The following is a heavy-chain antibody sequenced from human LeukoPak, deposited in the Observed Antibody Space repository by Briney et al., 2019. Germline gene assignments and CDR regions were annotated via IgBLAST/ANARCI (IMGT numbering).Heavy chain of an antibody. Sequence: PSETLSLTCTVSGGSISSYYWSWIRQPAGKGLEWIGRIYTSGSTNYNPSLKSRVTMSVDTSKNQFSLKLSSVTAADTAVYYCARDIIRAPYDFPYYYYYMDVWGKGTTVTVSS. J-gene: IGHJ6*03. D-gene: IGHD3-3*01. V-gene: IGHV4-4*07. CDR1: GGSISSYY. CDR3: ARDIIRAPYDFPYYYYYMDV. CDR2: IYTSGST.